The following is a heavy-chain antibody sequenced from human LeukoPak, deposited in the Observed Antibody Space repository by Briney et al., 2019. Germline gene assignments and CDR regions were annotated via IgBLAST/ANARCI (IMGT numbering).Heavy chain of an antibody. CDR1: GGSFSGYY. CDR2: INHSGST. V-gene: IGHV4-34*01. CDR3: ARGSPRDSMRRWFDP. Sequence: SETLSLTCAVYGGSFSGYYWSWIRQPPGKGLEWIGEINHSGSTNYNPSLKSRVTISVDTSKNQFSLKLSSVTAADTAVYYCARGSPRDSMRRWFDPWGQGTLVTVSS. D-gene: IGHD3-22*01. J-gene: IGHJ5*02.